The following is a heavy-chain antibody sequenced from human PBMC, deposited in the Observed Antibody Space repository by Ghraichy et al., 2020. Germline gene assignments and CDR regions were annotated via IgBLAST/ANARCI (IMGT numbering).Heavy chain of an antibody. J-gene: IGHJ3*02. V-gene: IGHV3-30*07. CDR1: IFTFSAYP. CDR2: ISFDGRDR. Sequence: TLSLTCAASIFTFSAYPMHWVRQAPGKGLEWVALISFDGRDRYYADSVKGRFTISRDNSKNTLYLQMNSLTGEDTAMYYCAREVRRELERRGSFDIWGLGTKVTVTS. D-gene: IGHD1-1*01. CDR3: AREVRRELERRGSFDI.